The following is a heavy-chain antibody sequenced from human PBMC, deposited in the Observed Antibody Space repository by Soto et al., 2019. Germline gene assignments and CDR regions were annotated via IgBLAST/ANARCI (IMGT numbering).Heavy chain of an antibody. J-gene: IGHJ6*02. D-gene: IGHD3-10*01. Sequence: SETLSLTCTVSGGPISSYYWSWIRQPPGKGLEWIGYIYYSGSTNYNPSLKSRVTISVDTSKNQFSLKLSSVTAADTAVYYCARDRSYYYGSGSFLQAYYYYYGMDVWGQGTTVTVSS. CDR2: IYYSGST. V-gene: IGHV4-59*01. CDR3: ARDRSYYYGSGSFLQAYYYYYGMDV. CDR1: GGPISSYY.